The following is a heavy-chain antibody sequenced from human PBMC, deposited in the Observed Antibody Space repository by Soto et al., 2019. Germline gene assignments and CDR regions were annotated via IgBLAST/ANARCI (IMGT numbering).Heavy chain of an antibody. CDR1: GGTFSSYA. CDR3: ARSQGSSTSLEIYYYYYYGMDV. Sequence: QLQLVQSGAEVKKPGSSVKVSCKASGGTFSSYAISWVRQAPGQGLEWMGGSIPMSDTTNYAQKFQCRVTITADESTSTAYMELSSLRSEDTAVYYCARSQGSSTSLEIYYYYYYGMDVWGQGTTVTVSS. J-gene: IGHJ6*02. V-gene: IGHV1-69*01. CDR2: SIPMSDTT. D-gene: IGHD2-2*01.